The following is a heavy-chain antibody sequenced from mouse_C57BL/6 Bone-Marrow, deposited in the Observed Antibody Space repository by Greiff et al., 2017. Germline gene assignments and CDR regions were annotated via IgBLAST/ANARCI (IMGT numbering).Heavy chain of an antibody. CDR2: ISPRDGST. J-gene: IGHJ4*01. Sequence: VQLQQSGPELVKPGASVKLSCKASGYTFTIYDINRVKQRSGQGLEWIGWISPRDGSTKYIEKFKGKATLTVETSSSRAYRELHSLTSEDSAVYLCAREPSVVAPHAVDYRGQGTSVTVSS. CDR3: AREPSVVAPHAVDY. CDR1: GYTFTIYD. V-gene: IGHV1-85*01. D-gene: IGHD1-1*01.